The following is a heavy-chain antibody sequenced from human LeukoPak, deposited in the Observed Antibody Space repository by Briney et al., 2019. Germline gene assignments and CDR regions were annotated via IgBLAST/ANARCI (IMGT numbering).Heavy chain of an antibody. CDR1: GGSISNYY. Sequence: TPSETLSLTCTVSGGSISNYYWNWIRQSPGKGLEWIGYIHYSGYTNYNPPLKSRVTISVDTSKNQFSLKLSSVTAADTAVYYCARHRSRELLLRTQCFDYWGQGTLVTVSS. CDR2: IHYSGYT. CDR3: ARHRSRELLLRTQCFDY. D-gene: IGHD1-26*01. V-gene: IGHV4-59*08. J-gene: IGHJ4*02.